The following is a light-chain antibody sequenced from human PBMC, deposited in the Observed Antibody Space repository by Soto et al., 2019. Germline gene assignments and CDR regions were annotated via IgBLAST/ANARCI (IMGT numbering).Light chain of an antibody. J-gene: IGKJ4*01. CDR3: QEYGSSRLT. Sequence: EIVLTQSPGTLSLSPGERATLSSRASQSVSSNYLAWYQQKPGQAPRLLIYGASSRATGIPDRFSGSGSGTDFTLTISRLEPEDFAVYYCQEYGSSRLTFGGGTKVEIK. CDR1: QSVSSNY. V-gene: IGKV3-20*01. CDR2: GAS.